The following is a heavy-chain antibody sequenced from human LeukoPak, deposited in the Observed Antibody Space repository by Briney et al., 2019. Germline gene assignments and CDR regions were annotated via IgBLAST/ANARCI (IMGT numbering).Heavy chain of an antibody. J-gene: IGHJ6*02. CDR1: GFTFSSYA. CDR3: AKDPTYCSSTSCYWYGMDV. Sequence: GGSLRLSCAASGFTFSSYAMSWVRQAPGKGLEWVSAISGSGGSTYYADSVKGRFTISRDNPKNTLYLQMNSLRAEDTAVYYCAKDPTYCSSTSCYWYGMDVWGQGTTVTVSS. CDR2: ISGSGGST. D-gene: IGHD2-2*01. V-gene: IGHV3-23*01.